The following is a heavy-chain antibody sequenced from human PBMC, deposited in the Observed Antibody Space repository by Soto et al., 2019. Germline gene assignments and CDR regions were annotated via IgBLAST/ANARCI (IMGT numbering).Heavy chain of an antibody. CDR3: ARGYYDSGGVFEL. CDR2: IIPIFGSA. V-gene: IGHV1-69*01. J-gene: IGHJ2*01. D-gene: IGHD3-22*01. CDR1: GCAFSSYA. Sequence: QVQLVQSGAEVKKPGSSVNVSCKASGCAFSSYAISWVRQAPGQGLEWMGGIIPIFGSASSAQKFQGRVTFTADESTSTAYMELSSMRSEVTAVYYCARGYYDSGGVFELWGRGTLVTVPS.